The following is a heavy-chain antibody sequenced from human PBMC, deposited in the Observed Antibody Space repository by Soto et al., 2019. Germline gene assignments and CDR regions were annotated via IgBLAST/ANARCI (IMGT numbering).Heavy chain of an antibody. Sequence: QVQLVQSGAEMKKPGASVKVSCKASGYTFTNYGITWVRQAPGQGLEWMGWISAYNGNTNYAQKLQGRVTMNTDTSTSTAYMELTSLRSDDTAVYYCAKNPLMIPGPLDYWGQGTLVTVSS. CDR1: GYTFTNYG. V-gene: IGHV1-18*01. J-gene: IGHJ4*02. D-gene: IGHD3-16*01. CDR2: ISAYNGNT. CDR3: AKNPLMIPGPLDY.